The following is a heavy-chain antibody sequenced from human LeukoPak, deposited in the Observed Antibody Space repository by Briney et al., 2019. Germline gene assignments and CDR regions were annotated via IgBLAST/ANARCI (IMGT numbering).Heavy chain of an antibody. CDR1: GYTFTSYG. V-gene: IGHV1-18*01. CDR3: ARNATGYPPNY. J-gene: IGHJ4*02. D-gene: IGHD3-9*01. Sequence: GASVKISCKASGYTFTSYGISWVRQAPGQGLEWMGWISAYNGNTNYAQKLQGRVTMTTDTSTTTAYMELRSLRSDDTAVYYCARNATGYPPNYWGQGTLVTVSS. CDR2: ISAYNGNT.